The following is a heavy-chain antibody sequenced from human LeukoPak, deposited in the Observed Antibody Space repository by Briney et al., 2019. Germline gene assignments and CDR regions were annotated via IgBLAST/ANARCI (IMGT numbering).Heavy chain of an antibody. CDR3: ARDAARYYDFWSGPLGY. J-gene: IGHJ4*02. CDR1: GFTFSSYS. CDR2: ISSSSSYI. D-gene: IGHD3-3*01. V-gene: IGHV3-21*01. Sequence: GGSLRLSCAASGFTFSSYSVNWVRQAPGKGLEWVSSISSSSSYIYYADSVKGRFTISRDNAKNSLYLQMNSLRAEDTAVYYCARDAARYYDFWSGPLGYWGQGTLVTVSS.